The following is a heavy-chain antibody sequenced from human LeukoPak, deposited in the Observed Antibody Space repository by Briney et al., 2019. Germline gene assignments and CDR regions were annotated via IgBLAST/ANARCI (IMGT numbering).Heavy chain of an antibody. CDR1: GGSFSGYY. J-gene: IGHJ4*02. D-gene: IGHD4-17*01. V-gene: IGHV4-34*01. CDR2: INHSGST. Sequence: SETLSLTCAAYGGSFSGYYWSWIRQPPGKGLEWIGEINHSGSTNYNPSLKSRVTISVDTSKNQFSLKLSSVTAADTAVYYCARDTLPMTTVTAVDSWGQGTLVTVSS. CDR3: ARDTLPMTTVTAVDS.